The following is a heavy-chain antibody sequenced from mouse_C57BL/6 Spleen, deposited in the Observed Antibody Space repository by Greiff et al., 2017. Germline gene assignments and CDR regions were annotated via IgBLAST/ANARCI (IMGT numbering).Heavy chain of an antibody. CDR3: ARDSNYAMDY. CDR1: GFTFSDYY. V-gene: IGHV5-16*01. D-gene: IGHD1-1*01. Sequence: VKLQESEGGLVQPGSSMKLSCTASGFTFSDYYMAWVRQVPEKGLEWVANINYDGSSTYYLDSLKSRFIISRDNAKNILYLQMSSLKSEDTATYYCARDSNYAMDYWGQGTSVTVSS. J-gene: IGHJ4*01. CDR2: INYDGSST.